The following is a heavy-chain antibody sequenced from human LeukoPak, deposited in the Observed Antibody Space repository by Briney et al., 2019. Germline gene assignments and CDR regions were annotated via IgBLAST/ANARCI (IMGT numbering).Heavy chain of an antibody. V-gene: IGHV3-30*02. CDR1: GFTFSSYG. CDR3: ARDRGPAAPNDYYYCYYMDV. Sequence: GGSLGLSCAASGFTFSSYGMHWVRQAPGKGLEWVAFIRYDGSNKYYADSVKGRFTISRDNSKNTLYLQMNSLRAEDTAVYYCARDRGPAAPNDYYYCYYMDVWGKGTTVTVSS. CDR2: IRYDGSNK. J-gene: IGHJ6*03. D-gene: IGHD2-2*01.